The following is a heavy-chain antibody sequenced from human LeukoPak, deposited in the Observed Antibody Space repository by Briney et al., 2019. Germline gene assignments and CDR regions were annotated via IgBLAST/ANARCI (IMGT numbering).Heavy chain of an antibody. V-gene: IGHV4-34*01. CDR3: ARLRRAVRGQWKAGNWFDP. Sequence: PSETLSLTCAVYGGSFSGYYWSWIRQPPGKGLEWIGEINHSGSTKYNPSLKSRVTISVDTSKNQFSLKLSSVTAADTAVYYCARLRRAVRGQWKAGNWFDPWGQGILVTVSS. D-gene: IGHD3-10*01. CDR2: INHSGST. J-gene: IGHJ5*02. CDR1: GGSFSGYY.